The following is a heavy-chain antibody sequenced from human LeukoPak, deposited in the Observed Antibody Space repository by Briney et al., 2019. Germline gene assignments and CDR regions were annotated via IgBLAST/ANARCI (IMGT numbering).Heavy chain of an antibody. CDR1: GFTFSTSA. V-gene: IGHV3-23*01. J-gene: IGHJ5*02. CDR3: AKAMYDYGDPVGWFDP. D-gene: IGHD4-17*01. CDR2: ILGSGGST. Sequence: GGSLGLSCAASGFTFSTSAMSWVRQAPGKGLEWVSGILGSGGSTYYADSVKGRFTISRDNSRNTLYLQMSRLRAEDTAVYYCAKAMYDYGDPVGWFDPWGQGTLVTVSS.